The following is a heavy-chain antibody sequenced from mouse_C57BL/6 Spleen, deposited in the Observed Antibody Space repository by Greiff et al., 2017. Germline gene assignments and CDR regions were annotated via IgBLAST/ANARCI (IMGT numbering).Heavy chain of an antibody. V-gene: IGHV1-69*01. CDR3: ARGSNDPHWYFDV. CDR1: GYTFTSYW. Sequence: QVQLQQSGAELVMPGASVKLSCKASGYTFTSYWMHWVKQRPGQGLEWIGEIDPSDSYTNYNQKFKGKSTLTVDKSSSTAYMQLSSLTSEDSAVYYCARGSNDPHWYFDVWGTGTTVTVSS. D-gene: IGHD2-12*01. J-gene: IGHJ1*03. CDR2: IDPSDSYT.